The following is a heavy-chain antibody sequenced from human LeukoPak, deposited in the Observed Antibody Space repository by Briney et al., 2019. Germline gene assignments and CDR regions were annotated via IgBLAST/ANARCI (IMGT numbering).Heavy chain of an antibody. CDR2: IGAYNGNT. Sequence: ASVKVSCKASGYTFTSYGISWVRQAPGQGLEWMGWIGAYNGNTNYAQKFQGRVTMTRDTSISTAYMELSRLRSDDTAVYYCARGHRFGGAFDIWGQGTMVTVSS. CDR3: ARGHRFGGAFDI. J-gene: IGHJ3*02. CDR1: GYTFTSYG. D-gene: IGHD3-16*01. V-gene: IGHV1-18*01.